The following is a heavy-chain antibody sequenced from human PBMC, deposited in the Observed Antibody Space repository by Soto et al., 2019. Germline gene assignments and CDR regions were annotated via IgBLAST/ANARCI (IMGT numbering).Heavy chain of an antibody. CDR1: GFTFSSYG. J-gene: IGHJ3*02. Sequence: QVQLVESGGGVVQPGRSLRLSCAASGFTFSSYGMHWVRQAPGKGLEWVAVISYDGSNKYYADSVKGRFTISRDNSKNTLYLQMNSVRAEDTAVYYCAKDLWAGSSWYDTYDAFDIWGQGTMVTVSS. CDR3: AKDLWAGSSWYDTYDAFDI. V-gene: IGHV3-30*18. D-gene: IGHD6-13*01. CDR2: ISYDGSNK.